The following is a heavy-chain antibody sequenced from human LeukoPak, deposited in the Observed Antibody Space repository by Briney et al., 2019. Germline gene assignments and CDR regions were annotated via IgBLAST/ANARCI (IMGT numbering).Heavy chain of an antibody. Sequence: GGSLRLSCAASGFTFSSYAMSWVRQAPGKGREWVSAISGSGGSTYYADSVKGRFTISRDNSKNTLYLQMNSLRAEDTAVYYCAKDLVLRSGYPNWFDPWGQGTLVTVSS. CDR2: ISGSGGST. CDR3: AKDLVLRSGYPNWFDP. D-gene: IGHD3-3*01. V-gene: IGHV3-23*01. J-gene: IGHJ5*02. CDR1: GFTFSSYA.